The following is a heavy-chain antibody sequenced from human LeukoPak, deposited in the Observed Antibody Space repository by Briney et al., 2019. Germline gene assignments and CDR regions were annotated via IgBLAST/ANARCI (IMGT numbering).Heavy chain of an antibody. Sequence: GGSLRLSCAASGFTFSSYDMHWVRQGTGKALEWVSATGTAGDTYYPGSVKGRFTISRENAKNSLYLQMNSLRAGDTAVYYCARSSPPTYDILTGYRYYYYGMDVWGQGTTVTVSS. CDR3: ARSSPPTYDILTGYRYYYYGMDV. V-gene: IGHV3-13*01. CDR2: TGTAGDT. CDR1: GFTFSSYD. J-gene: IGHJ6*02. D-gene: IGHD3-9*01.